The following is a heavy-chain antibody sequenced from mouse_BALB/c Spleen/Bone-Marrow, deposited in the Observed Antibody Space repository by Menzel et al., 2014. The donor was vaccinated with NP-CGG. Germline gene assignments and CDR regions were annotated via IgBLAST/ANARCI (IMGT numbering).Heavy chain of an antibody. Sequence: QVQLKESGPGLVSPSQSLSITCTVSGFSLTSYGVHWVRRPPGKGLEWLGVIWAGGSTSYNSALMSRLSINQDNSKSQVFLKLNSLQTDDTATYYCAREGRGYYGSSGAAMDYWGQGTSVTVSS. CDR2: IWAGGST. CDR3: AREGRGYYGSSGAAMDY. J-gene: IGHJ4*01. V-gene: IGHV2-9*02. D-gene: IGHD1-1*01. CDR1: GFSLTSYG.